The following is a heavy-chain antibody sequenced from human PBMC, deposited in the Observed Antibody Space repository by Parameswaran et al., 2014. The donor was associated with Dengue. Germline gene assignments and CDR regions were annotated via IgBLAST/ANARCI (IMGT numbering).Heavy chain of an antibody. CDR2: INHSGST. Sequence: RWIRQPPGKGLEWIGEINHSGSTNYNPSLKSRVTISVDTSKNQFSLKLSSVTAADTAVYYCARPYRYYYYYMDVWGKGTTVTVSS. CDR3: ARPYRYYYYYMDV. V-gene: IGHV4-34*01. D-gene: IGHD5-18*01. J-gene: IGHJ6*03.